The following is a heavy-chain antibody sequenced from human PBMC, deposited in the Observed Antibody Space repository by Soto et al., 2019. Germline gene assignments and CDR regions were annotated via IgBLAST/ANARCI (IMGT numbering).Heavy chain of an antibody. V-gene: IGHV3-23*01. CDR3: AKDDFTDRGEDYFDH. J-gene: IGHJ4*02. CDR1: GFSFSNFA. CDR2: IGAGGDIT. D-gene: IGHD2-21*01. Sequence: VQLLESGGGLVQPGESLRLSCAASGFSFSNFAMSWVRLAPGKGLEWVSGIGAGGDITFYADSVKGRFGISRDNSKNTVYLQVNSLRAEDTAVYFCAKDDFTDRGEDYFDHWGPGTLVTVSS.